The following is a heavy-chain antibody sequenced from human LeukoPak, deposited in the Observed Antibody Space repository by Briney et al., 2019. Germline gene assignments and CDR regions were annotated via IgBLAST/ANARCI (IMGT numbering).Heavy chain of an antibody. Sequence: GGSLRLSCAASGFTFTTYWMSWVRQPPGKGLEWVANIKQDRTEKYYVDSVKGRFTISRDNAKNSLYLQMNSLRAEDTAVYYCAGGKSYYLYYYMDVWGKGTTVTVSS. CDR1: GFTFTTYW. V-gene: IGHV3-7*04. CDR3: AGGKSYYLYYYMDV. J-gene: IGHJ6*03. CDR2: IKQDRTEK.